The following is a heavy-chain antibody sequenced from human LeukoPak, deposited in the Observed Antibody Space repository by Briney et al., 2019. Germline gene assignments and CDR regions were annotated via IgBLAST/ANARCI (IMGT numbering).Heavy chain of an antibody. D-gene: IGHD3-22*01. CDR1: GGSISSSSYY. J-gene: IGHJ3*02. CDR3: ARFVYRMIVVVIKGADAFDI. CDR2: IYYSGRT. V-gene: IGHV4-39*01. Sequence: SETLSLTCTVSGGSISSSSYYWGWIRQPPGKGLEWIGSIYYSGRTYYNPSLKSRVTISVDTSKDQFSLKLSSVTAADTAVYYCARFVYRMIVVVIKGADAFDIWGQGTMVTVSS.